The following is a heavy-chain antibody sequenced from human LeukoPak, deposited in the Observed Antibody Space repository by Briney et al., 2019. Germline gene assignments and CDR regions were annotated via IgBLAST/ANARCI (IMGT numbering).Heavy chain of an antibody. D-gene: IGHD3-22*01. J-gene: IGHJ4*02. V-gene: IGHV4-38-2*02. CDR1: GYSISSGYY. Sequence: SETLSLTCTVSGYSISSGYYWGWIRQPPGKGLEWIGSIYHSGSTYYNPSLKSRVTISVDTSKNQFSLKLSSVTAADTAVYYCARGPYYYDSSGNSDYWGQGTLVTVSS. CDR2: IYHSGST. CDR3: ARGPYYYDSSGNSDY.